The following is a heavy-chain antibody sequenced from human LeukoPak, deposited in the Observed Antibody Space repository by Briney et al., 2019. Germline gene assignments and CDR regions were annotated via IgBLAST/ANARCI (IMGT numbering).Heavy chain of an antibody. CDR3: AKDVSRSGSYFDY. Sequence: GGSLRLSCAASGFTFSDYYMSWIRQAPGKGLEWVSYISSSGSTIYYADSVKGRFTISRDNAKNTLYLQMNSLRAEGTAVYYCAKDVSRSGSYFDYWGQGTLVTVSS. V-gene: IGHV3-11*01. CDR1: GFTFSDYY. D-gene: IGHD1-26*01. J-gene: IGHJ4*02. CDR2: ISSSGSTI.